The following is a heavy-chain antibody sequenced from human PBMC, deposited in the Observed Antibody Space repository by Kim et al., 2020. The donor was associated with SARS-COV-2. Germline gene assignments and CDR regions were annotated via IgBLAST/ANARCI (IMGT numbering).Heavy chain of an antibody. D-gene: IGHD4-17*01. J-gene: IGHJ4*03. V-gene: IGHV3-30-3*01. CDR3: ARDLTSDDYGDYVCGLGGYFCY. CDR2: ISYDGSNK. CDR1: GFTFSSYA. Sequence: GGSLRLSCAASGFTFSSYAMHWVRQAPGKGLEWVAVISYDGSNKYYADSVKGRFTISRDNSKNTLYLQMNSLRAEDTAVYYCARDLTSDDYGDYVCGLGGYFCYWGQGTLVTVSS.